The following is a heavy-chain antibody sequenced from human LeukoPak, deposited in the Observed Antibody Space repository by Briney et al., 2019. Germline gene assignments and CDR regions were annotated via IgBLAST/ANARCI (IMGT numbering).Heavy chain of an antibody. Sequence: SQTLSLTCTVSGGSISSGSYYWSWIRQPAGKGLEWIGSIYYSGSTYYNPSLKSRVTISVDTSKNQFSLKLSSVTAADTAVYYCAREQLYYDSSSYPDYWGQGTLVAVSS. D-gene: IGHD3-22*01. CDR3: AREQLYYDSSSYPDY. V-gene: IGHV4-61*02. CDR2: IYYSGST. J-gene: IGHJ4*02. CDR1: GGSISSGSYY.